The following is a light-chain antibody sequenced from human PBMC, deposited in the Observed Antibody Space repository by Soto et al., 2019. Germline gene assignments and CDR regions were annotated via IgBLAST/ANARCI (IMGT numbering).Light chain of an antibody. CDR1: QSVSSN. J-gene: IGKJ1*01. CDR2: GAS. CDR3: QQYNNWLRT. V-gene: IGKV3-15*01. Sequence: EIVMTQSPATLSVSPGERATLSCRASQSVSSNLAWYQQKPGQAPRLLIYGASTRDTGIPARFSGSGSGTEFTLTISSLQSEDFAVYYCQQYNNWLRTFGQGTKVDIK.